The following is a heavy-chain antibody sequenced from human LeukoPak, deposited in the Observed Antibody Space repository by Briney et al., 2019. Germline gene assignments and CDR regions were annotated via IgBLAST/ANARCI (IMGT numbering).Heavy chain of an antibody. J-gene: IGHJ5*02. CDR1: GFTFSSYA. D-gene: IGHD6-13*01. V-gene: IGHV3-23*01. CDR2: VSGSAGGT. Sequence: GGSLRLSCAASGFTFSSYAMMWVRQAPGQGLEWVSTVSGSAGGTYYADSVKGRSTISRDNSKNTLYLLMNSLRAEDTAVYYCAKGAAAGLVDWFDPWGQGTLVAVSS. CDR3: AKGAAAGLVDWFDP.